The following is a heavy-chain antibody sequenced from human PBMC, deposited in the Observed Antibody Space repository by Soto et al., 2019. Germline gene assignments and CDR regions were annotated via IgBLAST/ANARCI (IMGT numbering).Heavy chain of an antibody. CDR3: AHYRSTCSFDY. CDR1: GFSLSTSGMG. V-gene: IGHV2-5*02. Sequence: QITLKESGPTLVKPTQTLTLTCTFSGFSLSTSGMGVGWIRQPPGKALVWLALIYWDDDKRYSPSLKSRLTITKDTSKNQVVLTMTNMDPVDTATYYCAHYRSTCSFDYWGQGTLVTVSS. D-gene: IGHD6-13*01. J-gene: IGHJ4*02. CDR2: IYWDDDK.